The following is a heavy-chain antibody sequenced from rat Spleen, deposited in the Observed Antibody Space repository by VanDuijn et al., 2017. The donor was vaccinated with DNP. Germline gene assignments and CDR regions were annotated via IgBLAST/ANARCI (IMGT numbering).Heavy chain of an antibody. CDR1: GFSLTNYH. D-gene: IGHD1-3*01. J-gene: IGHJ4*01. CDR3: ASTLVNYGTYGYYAMDA. Sequence: QVQLKESGPGLVQPSQTLSLTCTVSGFSLTNYHVDWVRQPPGKGLEWMGVIWNTGGTRYNSALKSRLSITKDTSKSQVFLKMNSLQTEDTATYYCASTLVNYGTYGYYAMDAWGQGTSVTVSS. V-gene: IGHV2-41*01. CDR2: IWNTGGT.